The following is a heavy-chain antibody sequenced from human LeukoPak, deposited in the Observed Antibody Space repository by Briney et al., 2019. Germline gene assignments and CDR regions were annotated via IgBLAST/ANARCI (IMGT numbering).Heavy chain of an antibody. J-gene: IGHJ4*02. D-gene: IGHD3-22*01. CDR1: GDSISSNHYY. V-gene: IGHV4-39*07. Sequence: SETLSLTCTVSGDSISSNHYYWGWIRQPPGKGLEWIGEINHSGSTNYNPSLKSRVTVSVDTSKNQFSLKLSSVTAADTAVYYCARALAVYYDSSGPTLDYFDYWGQGTLVTVSS. CDR2: INHSGST. CDR3: ARALAVYYDSSGPTLDYFDY.